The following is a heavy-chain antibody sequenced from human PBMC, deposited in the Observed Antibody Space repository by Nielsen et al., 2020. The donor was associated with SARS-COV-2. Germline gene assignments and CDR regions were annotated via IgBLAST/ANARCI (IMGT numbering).Heavy chain of an antibody. CDR1: AFTFSTYW. D-gene: IGHD1-26*01. V-gene: IGHV3-74*01. CDR3: AKGGCMLGAEEIRRDLDS. Sequence: GESLKISCAASAFTFSTYWMHWVRQAPGKGLVWVSRINSDGSSTSYADSVKGRFTISRDNSRSTVYLQMNSLRAEDMAIYYCAKGGCMLGAEEIRRDLDSWGQGTLVTVSS. J-gene: IGHJ4*02. CDR2: INSDGSST.